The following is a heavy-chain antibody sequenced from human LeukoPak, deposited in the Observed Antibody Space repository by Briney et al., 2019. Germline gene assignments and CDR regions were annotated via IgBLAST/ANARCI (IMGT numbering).Heavy chain of an antibody. CDR3: AKDRSDKYYFDY. CDR2: ISGSGGST. V-gene: IGHV3-23*01. J-gene: IGHJ4*02. CDR1: GFTFSSYG. Sequence: GGSLRLSCAASGFTFSSYGMSWVRQAPGKGLEWVSAISGSGGSTYYADSVKGRFTISRDNSKNTLYLRMNSLRAEDTAVYYCAKDRSDKYYFDYWGQGTLVTVSS.